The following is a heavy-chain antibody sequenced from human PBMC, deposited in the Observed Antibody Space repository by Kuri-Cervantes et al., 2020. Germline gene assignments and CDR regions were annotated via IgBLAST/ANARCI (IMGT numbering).Heavy chain of an antibody. V-gene: IGHV4-39*07. CDR1: GGSIGSSDYY. J-gene: IGHJ3*02. CDR3: ASSSRNAFDI. Sequence: ESLRISCTVSGGSIGSSDYYWGWIRQPPGKGLEWIGNIYYSGSTNYNPSLKSRVTISVDTSKNQFSLRLSSVTAADTAVYYCASSSRNAFDIWGQGTMVTVSS. D-gene: IGHD6-13*01. CDR2: IYYSGST.